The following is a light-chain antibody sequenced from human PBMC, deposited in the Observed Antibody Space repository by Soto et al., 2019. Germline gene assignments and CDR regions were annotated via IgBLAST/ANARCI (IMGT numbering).Light chain of an antibody. CDR2: KAS. Sequence: DIQMTQSPSTLSGSVGDRVTITCRASQTIRSWLAWYQQKPGKAPKLLIYKASTLKSGVPSRFSGSGSGTEFTLTISSLQPGDFATYYCQHYNSYSEAFGQGTKVDIK. CDR1: QTIRSW. V-gene: IGKV1-5*03. CDR3: QHYNSYSEA. J-gene: IGKJ1*01.